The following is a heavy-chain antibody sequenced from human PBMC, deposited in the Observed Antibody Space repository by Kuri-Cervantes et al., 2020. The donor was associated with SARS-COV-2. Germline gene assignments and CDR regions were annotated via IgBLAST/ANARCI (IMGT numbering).Heavy chain of an antibody. CDR3: ARDCYDFNNGYYTGQFAY. Sequence: GESLKISCAVSGFTFSSYSMSWDRQAPGKGLEWVSSISNSGSYIYYADSVRGRFTISRDNAKNSLYLQMNSLTAEDTAVYYCARDCYDFNNGYYTGQFAYWVQGTLVTVSS. D-gene: IGHD3-3*01. CDR1: GFTFSSYS. V-gene: IGHV3-21*01. CDR2: ISNSGSYI. J-gene: IGHJ4*02.